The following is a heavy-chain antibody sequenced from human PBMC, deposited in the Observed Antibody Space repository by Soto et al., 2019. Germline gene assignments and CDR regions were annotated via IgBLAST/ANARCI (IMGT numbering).Heavy chain of an antibody. CDR3: AKDFFPVGPDYYYYGMDV. Sequence: PGGSLRLSCAASGFTFSSYGMHWVRQAPGKGLEWVAVISYDGSNKYYADSVKGRFTISRDNSKNTLYLQMNSLRAEDTAVYYCAKDFFPVGPDYYYYGMDVWGQGTTVTVSS. V-gene: IGHV3-30*18. CDR1: GFTFSSYG. J-gene: IGHJ6*02. CDR2: ISYDGSNK. D-gene: IGHD3-10*01.